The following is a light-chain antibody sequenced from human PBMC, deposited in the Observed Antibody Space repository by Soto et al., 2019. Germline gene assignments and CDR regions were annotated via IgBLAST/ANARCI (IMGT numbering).Light chain of an antibody. V-gene: IGKV3-15*01. Sequence: EIVMTQSPATLSVSPGERATLSCRASQSVSSKLAWYQQKPGQAPRLLIYGASTRATGIPARFSGSGSGTEFTLTISSLQSEYFAVYYCQQYNNWPPLTFGGGTKVEIK. CDR1: QSVSSK. J-gene: IGKJ4*01. CDR3: QQYNNWPPLT. CDR2: GAS.